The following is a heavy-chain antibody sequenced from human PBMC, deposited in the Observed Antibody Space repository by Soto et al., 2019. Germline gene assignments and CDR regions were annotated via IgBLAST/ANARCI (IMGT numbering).Heavy chain of an antibody. CDR1: GSSISSYY. CDR3: ARYYYDSSGYYSAYYFNY. D-gene: IGHD3-22*01. Sequence: SETLSLTCTASGSSISSYYWSWIRQPPGKSLECIGYIYYSGSTNYNPSLKSRVTISVDTSKNQFSLKLSSVTAADTAVYYCARYYYDSSGYYSAYYFNYWGQGTLVAVSS. J-gene: IGHJ4*02. CDR2: IYYSGST. V-gene: IGHV4-59*01.